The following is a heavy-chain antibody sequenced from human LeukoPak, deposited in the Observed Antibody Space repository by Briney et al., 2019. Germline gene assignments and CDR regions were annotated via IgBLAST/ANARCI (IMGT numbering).Heavy chain of an antibody. D-gene: IGHD2-15*01. CDR1: GFAFSYYG. Sequence: GGSLRLSCAASGFAFSYYGMHWVRHAPGKGLEWVAVISHDGSNIHYGDSVKGRFTISRDNSKNTVYLQMNSLKAEDTAIYYCAKDPYRVVVATGNYLDPWGQGTLVTVSS. J-gene: IGHJ5*02. V-gene: IGHV3-30*18. CDR3: AKDPYRVVVATGNYLDP. CDR2: ISHDGSNI.